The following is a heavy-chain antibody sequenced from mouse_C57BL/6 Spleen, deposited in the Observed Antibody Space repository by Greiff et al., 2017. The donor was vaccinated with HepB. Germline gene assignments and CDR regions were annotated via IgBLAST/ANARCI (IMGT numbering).Heavy chain of an antibody. CDR3: AAYGYDRFAY. D-gene: IGHD2-2*01. V-gene: IGHV6-3*01. CDR1: GFTFSNYW. CDR2: IRLKSDNYAT. Sequence: EVQRVESGGGLVQPGGSMKLSCVASGFTFSNYWMNWVRQSPEKGLEWVAQIRLKSDNYATHYAESVKGRFTISRDDSKSSVYLQMNNLRAEDTGIYYCAAYGYDRFAYWGQVTLVTVSA. J-gene: IGHJ3*01.